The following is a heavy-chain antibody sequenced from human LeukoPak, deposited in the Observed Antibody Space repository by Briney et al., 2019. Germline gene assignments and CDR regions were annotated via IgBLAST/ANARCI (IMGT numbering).Heavy chain of an antibody. J-gene: IGHJ3*02. CDR2: IYTSGST. CDR1: GGSISSYY. D-gene: IGHD2-8*02. CDR3: ARRAGGEEAELVGAFDI. V-gene: IGHV4-4*07. Sequence: SETLSLTCTVSGGSISSYYWSWIRQPAGKGLEWIGRIYTSGSTNYNPSLKSRVTMSVDTSKNQFSLKLSSVTAADTAVYYCARRAGGEEAELVGAFDIWGQGTTVTVSS.